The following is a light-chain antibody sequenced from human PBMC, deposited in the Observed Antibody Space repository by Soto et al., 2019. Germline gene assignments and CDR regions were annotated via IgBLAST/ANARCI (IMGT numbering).Light chain of an antibody. CDR1: QSISSY. V-gene: IGKV1-39*01. Sequence: DIQMTQSPSSLSASVGDRVTITCQASQSISSYLNWYQQKPGKAPKLLIYAASSLQSGVPSRFSGSGSGTDFTLTISSLQPEDFATYYCQQLNSYPITFGQGTRLEIK. CDR2: AAS. J-gene: IGKJ5*01. CDR3: QQLNSYPIT.